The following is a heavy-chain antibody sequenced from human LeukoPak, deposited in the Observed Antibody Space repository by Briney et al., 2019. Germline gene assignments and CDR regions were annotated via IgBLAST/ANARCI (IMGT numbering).Heavy chain of an antibody. V-gene: IGHV1-2*04. CDR2: INPNSGGT. D-gene: IGHD1/OR15-1a*01. CDR3: ARDLRETTMAPPLDY. J-gene: IGHJ4*02. Sequence: GASVKVSCKASGYTFTGYYMHWVRQAPGQGLEWMGWINPNSGGTNYAQKFQGWVTMTRDTSISTAYMELNRLRSDDTALYYCARDLRETTMAPPLDYLGQGTLVTVSS. CDR1: GYTFTGYY.